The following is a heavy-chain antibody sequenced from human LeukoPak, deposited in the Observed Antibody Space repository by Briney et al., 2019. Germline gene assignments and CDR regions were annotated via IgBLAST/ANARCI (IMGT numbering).Heavy chain of an antibody. V-gene: IGHV4-61*02. CDR3: ARGPYSYDSSGASDI. Sequence: PSETLSLTCTVSGDSISTSNSYWSWIRQPAGKGLEWIGRISSSGSTNYNPSLKSRVTISVDTSKNQFSLKLSSVTAADTAVYFCARGPYSYDSSGASDIWGQGTMVTVSS. CDR2: ISSSGST. D-gene: IGHD3-22*01. CDR1: GDSISTSNSY. J-gene: IGHJ3*02.